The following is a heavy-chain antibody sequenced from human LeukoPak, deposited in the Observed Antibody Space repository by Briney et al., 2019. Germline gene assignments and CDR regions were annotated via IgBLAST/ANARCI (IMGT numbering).Heavy chain of an antibody. D-gene: IGHD3-22*01. V-gene: IGHV1-3*01. Sequence: ASVKVSCKASGYTFTSYTWVRQAPGQRLEWMGWINAGNGNTKYSQKFQGRVTITRDTSASTAYMELSSLRSEDTAVYYCARWVDDSSGYYYYYYGMDVWGQGTTVTVSS. CDR1: GYTFTSYT. CDR3: ARWVDDSSGYYYYYYGMDV. CDR2: INAGNGNT. J-gene: IGHJ6*02.